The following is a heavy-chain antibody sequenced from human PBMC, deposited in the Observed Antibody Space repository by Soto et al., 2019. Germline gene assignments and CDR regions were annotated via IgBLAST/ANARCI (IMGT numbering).Heavy chain of an antibody. CDR2: IVPMFGVA. D-gene: IGHD3-22*01. J-gene: IGHJ4*02. V-gene: IGHV1-69*12. CDR1: GGSFSSSP. CDR3: ARDPSENSENSDYSGF. Sequence: QVQLVQSGPEVKRPGSSVKVSCKTSGGSFSSSPVSWVRQAPGQGLEWMGGIVPMFGVANYAQNFQGRVTITADDSTSTTYMELTSLRSEDTAIYYCARDPSENSENSDYSGFWGQGTLVTVST.